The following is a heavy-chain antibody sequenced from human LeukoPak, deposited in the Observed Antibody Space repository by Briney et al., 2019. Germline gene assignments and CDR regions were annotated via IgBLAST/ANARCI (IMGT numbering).Heavy chain of an antibody. Sequence: GRSLRLSCAASGFPFSGYAMHCVRQAPGKGLEWVAVMSHDGTNKYYADSVKGRFTISRDNSKNTLYLQMSSLRTEDTAVYYCVKDGSGSYYTYYFDYWGQGTLVTVSS. CDR1: GFPFSGYA. D-gene: IGHD3-10*01. V-gene: IGHV3-30*14. CDR3: VKDGSGSYYTYYFDY. J-gene: IGHJ4*02. CDR2: MSHDGTNK.